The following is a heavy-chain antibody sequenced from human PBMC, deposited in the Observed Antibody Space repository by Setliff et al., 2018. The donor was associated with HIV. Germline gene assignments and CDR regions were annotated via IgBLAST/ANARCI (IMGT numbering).Heavy chain of an antibody. V-gene: IGHV4-34*01. CDR1: GGSFSGYY. CDR3: ARVPPGPYYYYTDV. CDR2: INHSGST. J-gene: IGHJ6*03. Sequence: PSETLSLTCAVYGGSFSGYYWSWIRQPPGKGLEWIGEINHSGSTNYNPSLKSRVTISVDTSKNQFSLKLSSVTAADTAVYYCARVPPGPYYYYTDVWGKGTTVTVSS.